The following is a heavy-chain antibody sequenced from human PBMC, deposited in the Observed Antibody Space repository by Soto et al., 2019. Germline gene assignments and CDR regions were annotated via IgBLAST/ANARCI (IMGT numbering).Heavy chain of an antibody. V-gene: IGHV1-3*01. CDR3: ARSYDSSGYYYYHNWFDP. Sequence: ASVKVSCKASGYTFTNYPIHWVRQAPGQRPEWLAWINPDSSDTKYSQNFQGRVTVTADTSASTAYMELSSLGSEDTAVYYCARSYDSSGYYYYHNWFDPWGQGTLVTVSS. CDR2: INPDSSDT. J-gene: IGHJ5*02. D-gene: IGHD3-22*01. CDR1: GYTFTNYP.